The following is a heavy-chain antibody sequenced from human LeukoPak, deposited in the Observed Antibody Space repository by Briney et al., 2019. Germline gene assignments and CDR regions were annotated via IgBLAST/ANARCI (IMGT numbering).Heavy chain of an antibody. J-gene: IGHJ4*02. CDR2: ISGSGGST. V-gene: IGHV3-23*01. Sequence: QPGGSLRLSCAASGFTFSSYAMSWVRQAPGKGLEWVSAISGSGGSTYYADSVKGRFTISRDNSKNTLYLQMSSLRAEDTAVYYCAKEGRFLEWLPVDYWGQGTLVTVSS. CDR1: GFTFSSYA. CDR3: AKEGRFLEWLPVDY. D-gene: IGHD3-3*01.